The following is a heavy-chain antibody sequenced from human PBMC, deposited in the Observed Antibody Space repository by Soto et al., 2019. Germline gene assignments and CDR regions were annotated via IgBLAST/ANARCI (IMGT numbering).Heavy chain of an antibody. CDR3: ARVGRTLWVVPAAANFDS. Sequence: GPSVKVSCKASGYAFTGYGISWVRQAPGQGLEWMGWISAYNGNTNYAQKLQGRVTMTPDTSTSTAYMELRSLRSDDTAVYYCARVGRTLWVVPAAANFDSWGQGTLVTVSS. CDR2: ISAYNGNT. CDR1: GYAFTGYG. V-gene: IGHV1-18*01. D-gene: IGHD2-2*01. J-gene: IGHJ4*02.